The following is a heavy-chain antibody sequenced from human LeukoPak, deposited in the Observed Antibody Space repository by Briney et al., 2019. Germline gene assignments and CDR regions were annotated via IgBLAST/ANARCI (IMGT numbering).Heavy chain of an antibody. Sequence: PGGSLRLSCEVSGLTSGTYALPYGLTWVRQAPGKGLEWVSSVSGSGDDTYIADSVRGRFFIFRDSSKNTVDLDMNSLRPDDTAVYYCARAIPCTTNGYFTREDPYFYYMDVWGRGTTVIVSS. J-gene: IGHJ6*03. V-gene: IGHV3-23*01. CDR2: VSGSGDDT. CDR3: ARAIPCTTNGYFTREDPYFYYMDV. CDR1: GLTSGTYA. D-gene: IGHD2/OR15-2a*01.